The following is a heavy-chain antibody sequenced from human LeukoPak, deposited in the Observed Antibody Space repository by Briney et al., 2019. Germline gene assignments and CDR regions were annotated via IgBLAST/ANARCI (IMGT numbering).Heavy chain of an antibody. D-gene: IGHD5-12*01. CDR1: GYTFTSYG. V-gene: IGHV1-18*01. CDR2: ISAYNGNT. J-gene: IGHJ6*02. Sequence: ASVKVSCKASGYTFTSYGISWVRQAPGQGLEWMGWISAYNGNTNYAQKLQGRVTMTTDTSTSTAYMELRSLRSDDTAVYYCARAQTGGWLRPHFYYYGMDVWGQGTTVTVSS. CDR3: ARAQTGGWLRPHFYYYGMDV.